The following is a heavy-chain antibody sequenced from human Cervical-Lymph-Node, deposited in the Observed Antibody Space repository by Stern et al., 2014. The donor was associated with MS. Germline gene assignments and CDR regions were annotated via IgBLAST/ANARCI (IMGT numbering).Heavy chain of an antibody. D-gene: IGHD5-12*01. V-gene: IGHV1-46*03. CDR2: INPRGGST. CDR1: GFIFTNYY. Sequence: QVQLVQSGTEVKKPGASMKVSCKTSGFIFTNYYIHWVRQAHGQGLEWMGIINPRGGSTDSAQEFQGRLTLTRDTSTTTVYMQLSSLRSEDTAVYYCARYYDGYDGGLDYWGQGTVVIVSS. J-gene: IGHJ4*02. CDR3: ARYYDGYDGGLDY.